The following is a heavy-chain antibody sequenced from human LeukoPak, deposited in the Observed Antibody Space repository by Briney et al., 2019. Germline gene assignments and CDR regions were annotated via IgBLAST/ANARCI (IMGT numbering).Heavy chain of an antibody. V-gene: IGHV1-2*02. Sequence: ASVKVSCKASGYTFTGYYMHWVRQAPGQGLEWMGWINPNSGGTNYAQKFQGRVTMTRDTSISTAYMELSRLRSDDTAVCYCASGYYDSSGYYYGLDYWGQGTLVTVSS. CDR1: GYTFTGYY. D-gene: IGHD3-22*01. CDR3: ASGYYDSSGYYYGLDY. J-gene: IGHJ4*02. CDR2: INPNSGGT.